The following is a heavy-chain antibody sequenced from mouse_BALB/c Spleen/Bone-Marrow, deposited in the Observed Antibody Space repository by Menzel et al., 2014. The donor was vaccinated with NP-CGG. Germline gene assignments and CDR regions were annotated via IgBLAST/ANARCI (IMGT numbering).Heavy chain of an antibody. J-gene: IGHJ3*01. CDR2: INPGSGGT. D-gene: IGHD1-1*01. V-gene: IGHV1-54*01. CDR3: AREIITSFAY. CDR1: GYAFTNYL. Sequence: VQLRQSGAELVRPGTSVKVSCKASGYAFTNYLIDWVKRRPGQGLEWIGVINPGSGGTNYNEKFKGKATLTADKSSSTAYMQLSSLTSDDSAVYFCAREIITSFAYWGQGTLVTVSA.